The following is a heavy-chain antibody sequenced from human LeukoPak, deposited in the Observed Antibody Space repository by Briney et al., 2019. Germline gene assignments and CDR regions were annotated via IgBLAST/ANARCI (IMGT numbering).Heavy chain of an antibody. Sequence: EGSLRLSCAASGFTFSSYAMSWVRQAPGKGLEWVSAISGSGGSTYYADSVKGRFTISRDNSKNTLYLQMNSLRAEDTAVYYCAKGSGWYDSYFDYWGQGTLVTVSS. CDR3: AKGSGWYDSYFDY. CDR2: ISGSGGST. CDR1: GFTFSSYA. V-gene: IGHV3-23*01. J-gene: IGHJ4*02. D-gene: IGHD6-19*01.